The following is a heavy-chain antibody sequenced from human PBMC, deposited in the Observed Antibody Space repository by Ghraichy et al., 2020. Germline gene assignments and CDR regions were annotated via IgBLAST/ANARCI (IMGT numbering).Heavy chain of an antibody. D-gene: IGHD3-10*01. Sequence: GGSLRLSCAASGFTFSSYWMNWVRQAPGKGLEWVANIKQDGSEKYFVDSVRGRFTISRDNAINSLYLHMSSLAAEDTAVYYCARDPVEGSDSGMDGWGQGTTVTVSS. J-gene: IGHJ6*02. V-gene: IGHV3-7*01. CDR1: GFTFSSYW. CDR3: ARDPVEGSDSGMDG. CDR2: IKQDGSEK.